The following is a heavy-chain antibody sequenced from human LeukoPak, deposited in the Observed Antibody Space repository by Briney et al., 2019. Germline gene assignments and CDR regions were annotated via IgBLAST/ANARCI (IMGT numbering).Heavy chain of an antibody. Sequence: SETLSLTCAVYGGSFSDYHWNWIRQSPGKGLEWIGEINHSGGTNYNLSLKSRVTISVDTSKNQFSLKLSSVTAADTAVYYCATVSSSSSSWYYYYYMDVWGKGTTVTVSS. CDR1: GGSFSDYH. V-gene: IGHV4-34*01. CDR2: INHSGGT. CDR3: ATVSSSSSSWYYYYYMDV. J-gene: IGHJ6*03. D-gene: IGHD6-6*01.